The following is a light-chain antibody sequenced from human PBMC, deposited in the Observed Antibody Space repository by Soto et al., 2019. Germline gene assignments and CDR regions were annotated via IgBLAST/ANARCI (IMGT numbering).Light chain of an antibody. CDR2: GNS. J-gene: IGLJ2*01. CDR1: SSNIGAGYD. Sequence: QSVLTQPPSVSVAPGQRVTISCTGSSSNIGAGYDVHWYQQLPGTAPKLLIYGNSSRPSGVPDRFSGSKSGTSASLAITGLQAEDEADYYCQSYDSSLSAVVFGGGTKLTVL. V-gene: IGLV1-40*01. CDR3: QSYDSSLSAVV.